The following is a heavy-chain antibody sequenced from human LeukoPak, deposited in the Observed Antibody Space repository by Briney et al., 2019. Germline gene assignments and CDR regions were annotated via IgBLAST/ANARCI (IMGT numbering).Heavy chain of an antibody. D-gene: IGHD3-3*01. V-gene: IGHV4-59*01. CDR1: GGSISNYY. Sequence: SGTLSLTCTVSGGSISNYYWSWIRQPPGKGLEWIGYINYSGSTNYNPSLKSRVTISVDTSKNQFSLKLTSVTAADTAVYYCARVYRDDFWSGYSTHFDYWGQGTLVTVSS. J-gene: IGHJ4*02. CDR2: INYSGST. CDR3: ARVYRDDFWSGYSTHFDY.